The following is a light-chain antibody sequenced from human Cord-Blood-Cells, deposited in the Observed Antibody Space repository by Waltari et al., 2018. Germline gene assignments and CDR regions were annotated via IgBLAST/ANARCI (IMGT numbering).Light chain of an antibody. CDR1: QSISSY. Sequence: DIQMTQSPSSLSVSVGDRVTITCRASQSISSYLNWYQQKPGKAPKLLIYAASSLQSGVPSRFSGSGSGTDFTLTISSLQPEDFATCYCQQSYSTPGIGTFGQGTKVEIK. J-gene: IGKJ1*01. CDR2: AAS. CDR3: QQSYSTPGIGT. V-gene: IGKV1-39*01.